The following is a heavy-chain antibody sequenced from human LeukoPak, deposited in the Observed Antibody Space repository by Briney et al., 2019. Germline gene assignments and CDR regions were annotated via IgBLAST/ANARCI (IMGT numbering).Heavy chain of an antibody. CDR2: MTSTSHI. Sequence: PGGSLRLSCAASGFTFSSYNLNWVRQAPGKGLEWVSSMTSTSHIYYADSVKGRLTISRDNAKNSLYLQMNSLRAEDTAVYYCARDLDFWSGYKDYWGQGTLVTVSS. D-gene: IGHD3-3*01. CDR1: GFTFSSYN. V-gene: IGHV3-21*01. J-gene: IGHJ4*02. CDR3: ARDLDFWSGYKDY.